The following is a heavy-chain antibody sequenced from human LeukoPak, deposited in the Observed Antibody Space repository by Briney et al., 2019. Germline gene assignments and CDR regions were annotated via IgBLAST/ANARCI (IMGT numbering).Heavy chain of an antibody. CDR1: GASISSYY. CDR2: IHDSGSI. CDR3: ARDRSLAY. V-gene: IGHV4-59*01. J-gene: IGHJ4*02. Sequence: PSETLSLTCTVSGASISSYYWSWIRRPPGKGLEWIGYIHDSGSISYNPSLKSRLTISVDTSKNQFSLKLSSVTAADTAVYYCARDRSLAYWGQGTPVTVSS.